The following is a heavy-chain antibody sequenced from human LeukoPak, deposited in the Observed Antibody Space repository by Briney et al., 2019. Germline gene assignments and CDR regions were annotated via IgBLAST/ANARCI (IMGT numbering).Heavy chain of an antibody. CDR3: ARVGCSGGSCYPYY. D-gene: IGHD2-15*01. Sequence: SQTLSLTCTVSGGSISSGDYYWSWIRQPPGKGLEWIGYIYYSGSTYYNPSLKSRVTISVDTSKNQFSLKLSPVTAADTAVYYCARVGCSGGSCYPYYWGQGTLVTVSS. CDR1: GGSISSGDYY. CDR2: IYYSGST. V-gene: IGHV4-30-4*01. J-gene: IGHJ4*02.